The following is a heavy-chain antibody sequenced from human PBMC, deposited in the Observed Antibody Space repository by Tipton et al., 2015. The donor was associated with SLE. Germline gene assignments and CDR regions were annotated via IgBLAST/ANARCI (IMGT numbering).Heavy chain of an antibody. Sequence: TLSLTCTVSGGSISGYYWSWIRQPPGKGLEWIGYIYYSGSTKYNPSLKSRVTISVDTPKNQFSLNLHSVTAADTAVYYCARGGDRDHGDYVEHSLDYWGQGTLVAVSS. CDR1: GGSISGYY. D-gene: IGHD4-17*01. CDR3: ARGGDRDHGDYVEHSLDY. CDR2: IYYSGST. J-gene: IGHJ4*02. V-gene: IGHV4-59*01.